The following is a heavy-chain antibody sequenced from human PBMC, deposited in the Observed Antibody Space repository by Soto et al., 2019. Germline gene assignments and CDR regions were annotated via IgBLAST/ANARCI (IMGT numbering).Heavy chain of an antibody. D-gene: IGHD2-8*02. CDR1: GYTFTTYP. CDR3: TKGVPVVLGVFAAHQANDNYFDP. J-gene: IGHJ5*02. CDR2: INGGNGNT. V-gene: IGHV1-3*01. Sequence: QVQLVQSGAEVKKPGASVKVSCTASGYTFTTYPIHWVRQAPGQSLEWMGWINGGNGNTKYSQKFQDRVTITRDKSAPTAYMELASLASEDTAVYYCTKGVPVVLGVFAAHQANDNYFDPWGQGALVTVSS.